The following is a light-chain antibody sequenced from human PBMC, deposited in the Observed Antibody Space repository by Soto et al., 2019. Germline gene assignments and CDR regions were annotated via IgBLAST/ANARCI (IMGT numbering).Light chain of an antibody. CDR3: QQHSHWPPWT. V-gene: IGKV3-11*01. CDR2: GPS. CDR1: ENVRTF. J-gene: IGKJ1*01. Sequence: EVVLTQSPATLSLSPGERATLSCRASENVRTFVDWYQQKPGQAPRLLLHGPSNRATGIPARFSGSGSGTDFTLTISNLEPEDFAVYYCQQHSHWPPWTVGQGTRVEI.